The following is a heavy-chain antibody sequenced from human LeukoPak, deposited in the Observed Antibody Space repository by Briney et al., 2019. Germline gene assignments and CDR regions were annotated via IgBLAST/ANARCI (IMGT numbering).Heavy chain of an antibody. Sequence: SETLSLTCAVYGGSFSGYYWSWIRQPPGKGLEWIGEINHSGITNYNPSLKSRVTISVDTSKNQFSLKLSPVTAADTAVYYCARGGRFGGVIAPQGWFDPWGQGTLVTVSS. CDR1: GGSFSGYY. J-gene: IGHJ5*02. V-gene: IGHV4-34*01. D-gene: IGHD3-16*02. CDR3: ARGGRFGGVIAPQGWFDP. CDR2: INHSGIT.